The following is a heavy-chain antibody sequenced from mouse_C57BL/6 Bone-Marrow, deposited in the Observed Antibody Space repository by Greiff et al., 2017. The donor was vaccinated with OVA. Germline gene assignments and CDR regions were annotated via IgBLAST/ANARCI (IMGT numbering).Heavy chain of an antibody. CDR1: GYTFTSYW. CDR3: ARRTYYSNYDGFPH. D-gene: IGHD2-5*01. CDR2: IYPGGGCT. V-gene: IGHV1-55*01. J-gene: IGHJ2*01. Sequence: VQLQQPGAELVKPGASVKMSCKASGYTFTSYWITWVKQRPGQGLEWIGDIYPGGGCTNYNEKFKGKATLTVDTSSSTAYMQLSSLTSEHSAVYYCARRTYYSNYDGFPHWGQGTTLTVSS.